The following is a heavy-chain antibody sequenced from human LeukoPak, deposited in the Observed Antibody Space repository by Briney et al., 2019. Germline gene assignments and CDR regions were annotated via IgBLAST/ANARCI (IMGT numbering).Heavy chain of an antibody. CDR3: AKGSVRGVINYYMDV. V-gene: IGHV3-23*01. CDR2: ISGSGGST. Sequence: GGSPRLSCAASGFTFSSYGMSWVRQAPGKGLEWVSAISGSGGSTYYADSVKGRFTISRDNSKNTLYLQMNSLRAEDTAVYYCAKGSVRGVINYYMDVWGKGTTVTVSS. CDR1: GFTFSSYG. J-gene: IGHJ6*03. D-gene: IGHD3-10*02.